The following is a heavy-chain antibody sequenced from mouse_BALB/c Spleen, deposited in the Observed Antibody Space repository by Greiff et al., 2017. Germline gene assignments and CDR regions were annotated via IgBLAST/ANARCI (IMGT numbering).Heavy chain of an antibody. J-gene: IGHJ2*01. D-gene: IGHD2-14*01. Sequence: QVQLQQSGAELMKPGASVKISCKATGYTFSSYWIEWVKQRPGHGLEWIGEILPGSGSTNYNEKFKGKATFTADTSSNTAYMQLSSLTSEDSAVYCATGSEGYGGWYFDYWGQGTTLTVSS. V-gene: IGHV1-9*01. CDR2: ILPGSGST. CDR3: TGSEGYGGWYFDY. CDR1: GYTFSSYW.